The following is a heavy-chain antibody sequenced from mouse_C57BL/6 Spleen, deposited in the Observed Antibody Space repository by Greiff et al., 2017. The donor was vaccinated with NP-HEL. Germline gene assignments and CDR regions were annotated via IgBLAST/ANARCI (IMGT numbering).Heavy chain of an antibody. D-gene: IGHD2-1*01. CDR3: ARRIYYGNYEGYYFDY. CDR2: IYPRSGNT. J-gene: IGHJ2*01. CDR1: GYTFTSYG. V-gene: IGHV1-81*01. Sequence: QVQLKESGAELARPGASVKLSCKASGYTFTSYGISWVKQRTGQGLEWIGEIYPRSGNTYYNEKFKGKATLTADKSSSTAYMELRSLTSEDSAVYFCARRIYYGNYEGYYFDYWGQGTTLTVSS.